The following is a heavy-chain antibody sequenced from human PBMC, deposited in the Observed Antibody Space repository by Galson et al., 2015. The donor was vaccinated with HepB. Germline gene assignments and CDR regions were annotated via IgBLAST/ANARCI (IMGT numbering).Heavy chain of an antibody. D-gene: IGHD3-10*01. V-gene: IGHV4-34*01. Sequence: SETLSLTCAVYGGSFSGHSWSWIRQAPGKGLEWVGEINHNGNTNYNPSLKSRVTLSVHTSNNQFSLTLTSVTAADSAVYYCARGQRFGELFARHYYYPMDVWGKGTTVTVSS. CDR1: GGSFSGHS. CDR2: INHNGNT. CDR3: ARGQRFGELFARHYYYPMDV. J-gene: IGHJ6*03.